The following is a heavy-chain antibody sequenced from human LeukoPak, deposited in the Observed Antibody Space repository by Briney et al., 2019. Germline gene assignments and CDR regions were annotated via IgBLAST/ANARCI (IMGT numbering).Heavy chain of an antibody. Sequence: PPETLSLTCTVSGGSISSGGYYWSWIRQHPGKGLEWIGYIYYSGSTYYNPSLKSRVTISVDTSKNQFSLKLSSVTAADTAVYYCARQYYDILTGGKGAFDIWGQGTMVTVSS. CDR1: GGSISSGGYY. CDR3: ARQYYDILTGGKGAFDI. CDR2: IYYSGST. V-gene: IGHV4-31*03. D-gene: IGHD3-9*01. J-gene: IGHJ3*02.